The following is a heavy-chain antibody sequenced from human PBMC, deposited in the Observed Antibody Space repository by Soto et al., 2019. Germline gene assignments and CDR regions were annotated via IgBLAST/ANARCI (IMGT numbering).Heavy chain of an antibody. CDR1: GFTFSTYW. Sequence: PVGSLRLSCAASGFTFSTYWMHWVRQAPGKGLVWVSRIKSDGSSTTYADSVKGRFTISRDNAKNTLYLQMNSLRVEDTAVYYCARSDWFDPWAQGTLVTVSS. V-gene: IGHV3-74*01. CDR3: ARSDWFDP. CDR2: IKSDGSST. J-gene: IGHJ5*02.